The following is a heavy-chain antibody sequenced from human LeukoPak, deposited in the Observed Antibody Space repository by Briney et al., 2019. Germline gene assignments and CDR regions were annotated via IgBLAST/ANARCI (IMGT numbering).Heavy chain of an antibody. Sequence: SETLSLTCTVSGGPISSYYWSWIRQPPGKGLEWIGYIYYSGSTNYNPSLKSRVTISVDTSKNQFSLKLSSVTAADTAVYYCARYNWNYVGAFDIWGQGTMVTVSS. V-gene: IGHV4-59*01. CDR3: ARYNWNYVGAFDI. CDR1: GGPISSYY. J-gene: IGHJ3*02. D-gene: IGHD1-7*01. CDR2: IYYSGST.